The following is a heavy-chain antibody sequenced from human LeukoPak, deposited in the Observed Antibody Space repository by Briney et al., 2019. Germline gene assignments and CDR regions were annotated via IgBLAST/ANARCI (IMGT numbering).Heavy chain of an antibody. CDR2: IYYSGST. CDR1: GGSISSYY. V-gene: IGHV4-59*01. D-gene: IGHD1-7*01. Sequence: PSETLSLTCTVSGGSISSYYWSWIRQPPGKGLEWIGYIYYSGSTNYNPSLKSRVTISVDTSKNQFSLKLSSVTAADTAVYYCARDNWNSLEGSYYFDYWGQGTLVTVSS. J-gene: IGHJ4*02. CDR3: ARDNWNSLEGSYYFDY.